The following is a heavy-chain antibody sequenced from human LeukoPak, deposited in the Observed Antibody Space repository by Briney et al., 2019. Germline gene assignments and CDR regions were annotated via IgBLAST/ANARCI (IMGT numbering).Heavy chain of an antibody. D-gene: IGHD3-3*02. J-gene: IGHJ6*03. CDR1: GGSISSYY. Sequence: SETLSLTCTVSGGSISSYYWSWIRQPPGKGLEWIGYIYYSGSTNYNPSRMSRVTLSIDKSKRHISLRLTSVTAADTALYYCARDNGSGYTKGYEHYYYYLDVWGKGTTVTVSS. CDR3: ARDNGSGYTKGYEHYYYYLDV. V-gene: IGHV4-59*12. CDR2: IYYSGST.